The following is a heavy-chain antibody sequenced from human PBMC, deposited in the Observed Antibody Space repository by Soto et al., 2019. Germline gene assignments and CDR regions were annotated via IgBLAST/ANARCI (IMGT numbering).Heavy chain of an antibody. CDR1: GGSVSSGSYY. CDR3: ARDGPNYYDSSGFDY. V-gene: IGHV4-61*01. Sequence: SETLSLPCTVSGGSVSSGSYYWGWVRQPPLMGLYWIGYIYYSGSTNYNPSLKSRVTISVDTSKNQFSLKLSSVTAADTAVYYCARDGPNYYDSSGFDYWGQGTLVTVSS. J-gene: IGHJ4*02. D-gene: IGHD3-22*01. CDR2: IYYSGST.